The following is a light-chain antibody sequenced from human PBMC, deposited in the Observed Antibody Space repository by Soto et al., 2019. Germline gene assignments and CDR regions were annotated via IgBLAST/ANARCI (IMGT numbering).Light chain of an antibody. Sequence: QSALTQPASVSGSPGQSAAISCTGTSSDVGAYNYISWYQQHPGKAPKLLLSEVSNRPSGVSDRFSGSKSGNTASLTISGLQAEDEADYYCSSLTTSFTYVFGTGTKVTVL. CDR2: EVS. J-gene: IGLJ1*01. V-gene: IGLV2-14*01. CDR1: SSDVGAYNY. CDR3: SSLTTSFTYV.